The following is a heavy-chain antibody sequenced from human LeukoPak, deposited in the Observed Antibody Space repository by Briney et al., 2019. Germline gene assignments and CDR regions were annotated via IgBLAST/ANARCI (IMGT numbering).Heavy chain of an antibody. V-gene: IGHV3-48*01. Sequence: GGSLRLLCATSGFAFSTYSMNWVRQAPGKGLEWISYIISSSSVMYYADSVKGRFTISRDNAKSSLYLQMNSLRAEDTAVYYCARARPGYDTPLYYFDFWGQGTLVTVSS. D-gene: IGHD3-16*01. CDR1: GFAFSTYS. J-gene: IGHJ4*02. CDR3: ARARPGYDTPLYYFDF. CDR2: IISSSSVM.